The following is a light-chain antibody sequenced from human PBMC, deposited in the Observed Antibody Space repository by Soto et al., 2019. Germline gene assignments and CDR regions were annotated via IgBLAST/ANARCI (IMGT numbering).Light chain of an antibody. CDR2: CAS. Sequence: EIMLTQSPATLSSSTGDRATLSCRASQSVGIFLAWYQHQPGQAPRLLIFCASNRATGIPSRFSGGGSGTDFHLTLSSLQQEEFANYDFHQRRSSPLTFSEGTRL. J-gene: IGKJ5*01. CDR1: QSVGIF. CDR3: HQRRSSPLT. V-gene: IGKV3-11*01.